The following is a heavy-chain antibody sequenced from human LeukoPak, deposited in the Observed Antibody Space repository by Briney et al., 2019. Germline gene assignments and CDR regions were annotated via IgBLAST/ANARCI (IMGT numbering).Heavy chain of an antibody. J-gene: IGHJ4*02. V-gene: IGHV7-4-1*02. CDR3: GRDPKLGIRGYTYGYIDY. CDR2: INTNTGSP. D-gene: IGHD5-18*01. CDR1: GYTFTSYA. Sequence: GASVKVSCKTSGYTFTSYAISWVRQAPGQGLEWMGWINTNTGSPTYAQGFTGRYVFSLDTSVSTAYLQISGLKADDTAVYYCGRDPKLGIRGYTYGYIDYWGQGTLVTVSS.